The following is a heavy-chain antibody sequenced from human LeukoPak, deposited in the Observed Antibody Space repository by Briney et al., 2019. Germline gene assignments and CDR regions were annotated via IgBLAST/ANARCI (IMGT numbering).Heavy chain of an antibody. D-gene: IGHD3-10*01. V-gene: IGHV1-18*01. J-gene: IGHJ5*02. CDR1: GYTFNSYG. CDR2: ISAYNGNT. CDR3: ARNPQTLHYYGSGSYYDWFDP. Sequence: ASVKVSCKASGYTFNSYGISWVRQAPGQGLEWMGWISAYNGNTNYAQKLQGRVTTTTDTSTSTAYMELRSLRPDDTAVYYCARNPQTLHYYGSGSYYDWFDPWGQGTLVTVSS.